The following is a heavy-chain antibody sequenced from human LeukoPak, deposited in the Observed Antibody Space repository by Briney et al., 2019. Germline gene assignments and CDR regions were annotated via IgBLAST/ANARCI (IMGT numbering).Heavy chain of an antibody. V-gene: IGHV3-30*02. Sequence: GGSLRLSCAASGFTFSSYGMHWVRQAPGKGLEWVAVIWYGGSNKYYADSVKGRFTISRDNSKNTLYLQMNSLRAEDTAVYYCAKEKYYYGSGSLKDYWGQGTLVTVSS. CDR1: GFTFSSYG. J-gene: IGHJ4*02. CDR3: AKEKYYYGSGSLKDY. CDR2: IWYGGSNK. D-gene: IGHD3-10*01.